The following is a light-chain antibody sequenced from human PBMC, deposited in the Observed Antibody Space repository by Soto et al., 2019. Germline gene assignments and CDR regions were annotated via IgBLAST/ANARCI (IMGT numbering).Light chain of an antibody. Sequence: QSVLTQPASVSGSPGQSITISCTGTSSVVGSYNLVSWYQQHPGKASKLMIYEGSQRPSGVSNRFSGSKSGNTASLTISGLQAEDEADYYCCSYAGSSTYVFGTGTKVTVL. V-gene: IGLV2-23*01. CDR3: CSYAGSSTYV. J-gene: IGLJ1*01. CDR1: SSVVGSYNL. CDR2: EGS.